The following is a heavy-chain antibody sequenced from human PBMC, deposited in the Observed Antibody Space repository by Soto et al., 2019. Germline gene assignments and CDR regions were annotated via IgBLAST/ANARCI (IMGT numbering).Heavy chain of an antibody. J-gene: IGHJ4*02. D-gene: IGHD1-26*01. CDR2: VIPILGIA. CDR1: GGTFSSYI. CDR3: ARFPQTAIVGAANGDY. V-gene: IGHV1-69*02. Sequence: QVQLVQSGAEVKKPGSSVKVSCKASGGTFSSYIISWVRQAPGQGLEWMGRVIPILGIANYAQKYQGRVTTTADKRRSTAYMERSSLRSEDTAVYYCARFPQTAIVGAANGDYWGQGTRVHVSS.